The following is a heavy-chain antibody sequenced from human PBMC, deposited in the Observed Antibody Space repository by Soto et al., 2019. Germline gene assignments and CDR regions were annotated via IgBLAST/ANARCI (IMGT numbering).Heavy chain of an antibody. CDR2: ITPFNGDT. CDR3: ARVRVVVGATIDS. J-gene: IGHJ4*02. Sequence: QVQLVQSGSEVKKPGASVKVSCKASGYTFSSNSIHWVRQAPGQGLEWMGWITPFNGDTSYAQKFQGRVTMTTDTSTRNGFMEVRSLRFDDTAVYYCARVRVVVGATIDSWGQGTLVTVSS. D-gene: IGHD2-15*01. CDR1: GYTFSSNS. V-gene: IGHV1-18*04.